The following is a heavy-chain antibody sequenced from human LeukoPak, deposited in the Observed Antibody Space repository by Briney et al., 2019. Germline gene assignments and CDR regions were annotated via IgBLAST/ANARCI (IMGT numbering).Heavy chain of an antibody. CDR3: ARMQEDSSGWSFDY. CDR2: IYYSGST. V-gene: IGHV4-59*01. Sequence: PSETMSLTCTVSGGTISSYYCRWIRQPPGKGLEWIGYIYYSGSTNYNPSLKSRVTISVDTSKNQFSLKLSSVTAADTAVYYCARMQEDSSGWSFDYWGQGTLVTVSS. CDR1: GGTISSYY. D-gene: IGHD6-19*01. J-gene: IGHJ4*02.